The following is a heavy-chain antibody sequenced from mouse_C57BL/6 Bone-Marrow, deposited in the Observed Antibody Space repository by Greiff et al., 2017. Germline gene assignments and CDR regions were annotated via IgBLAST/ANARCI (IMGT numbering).Heavy chain of an antibody. CDR3: AREDWDYAMDY. D-gene: IGHD4-1*01. V-gene: IGHV3-6*01. CDR2: ISYDGSN. Sequence: VQLQQSGPGLVKPSQSLSLTCSVTGYSITSGYYWNWIRQFPGNKLEWMGYISYDGSNNYNPSLKNRISINRDTSKNQFFLKLNSVTTEDTATYYCAREDWDYAMDYWGQGTSVTVSS. CDR1: GYSITSGYY. J-gene: IGHJ4*01.